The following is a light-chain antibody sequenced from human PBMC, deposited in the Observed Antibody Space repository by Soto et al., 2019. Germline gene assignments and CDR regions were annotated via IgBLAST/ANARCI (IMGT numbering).Light chain of an antibody. Sequence: EIVLTQSPGTLSLSPGERATLSCRASQSLTNSRLAWYQQRPGQAPRLLIYDTSTRAAGIAARFSGSGSGTEFTLTISSLQSEDSAVYYCQQYVHWPPGAFGQGTTVEIK. V-gene: IGKV3-15*01. J-gene: IGKJ1*01. CDR3: QQYVHWPPGA. CDR2: DTS. CDR1: QSLTNS.